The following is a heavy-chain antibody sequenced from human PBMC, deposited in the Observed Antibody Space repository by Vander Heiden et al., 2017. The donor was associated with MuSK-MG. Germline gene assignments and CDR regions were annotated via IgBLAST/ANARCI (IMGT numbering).Heavy chain of an antibody. CDR3: AKDYGSGSYYWYFDL. J-gene: IGHJ2*01. CDR2: ISWDGGST. V-gene: IGHV3-43D*03. Sequence: EVQLVESGGVVVQPGGSLRLSCPASGFTFDDYAMHWVRQAPGKGLEWVSLISWDGGSTYYADSVKGRFTISRDNSKNSLYLQMNSLRAEDTALYYCAKDYGSGSYYWYFDLWGRGNLVTVSS. D-gene: IGHD3-10*01. CDR1: GFTFDDYA.